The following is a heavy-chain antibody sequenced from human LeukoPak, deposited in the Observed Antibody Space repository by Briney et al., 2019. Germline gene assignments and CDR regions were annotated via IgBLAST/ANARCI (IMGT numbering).Heavy chain of an antibody. D-gene: IGHD3-22*01. Sequence: SQTLSLTCTVSGGSISSGDYSWSWIRQPPGKGLEWIGYIYHSGSTHFNPSLKSRVTISVDTSKNQFSLKLSSVTAADTAVYFCARGPDSSGYYYFDYWGQGTLVTVSS. CDR3: ARGPDSSGYYYFDY. CDR1: GGSISSGDYS. CDR2: IYHSGST. V-gene: IGHV4-30-4*01. J-gene: IGHJ4*02.